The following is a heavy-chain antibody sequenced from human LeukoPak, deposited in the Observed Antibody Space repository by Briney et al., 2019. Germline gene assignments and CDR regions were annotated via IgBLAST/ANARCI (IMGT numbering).Heavy chain of an antibody. J-gene: IGHJ5*02. CDR2: IAYDGSHK. D-gene: IGHD2-15*01. CDR3: AVLQVPGRSGRGFDP. Sequence: PGRSLRLSCAASGFTFSKYAFHWVRQAPGKGLEWVAIIAYDGSHKYYADSVKGRFSISRDNSNNTVLLQMNSLRPADTAVYYCAVLQVPGRSGRGFDPWGQGTLVTVSS. CDR1: GFTFSKYA. V-gene: IGHV3-30-3*01.